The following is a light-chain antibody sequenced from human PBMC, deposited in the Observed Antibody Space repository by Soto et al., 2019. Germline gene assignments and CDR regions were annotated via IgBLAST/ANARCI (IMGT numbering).Light chain of an antibody. CDR2: WAS. CDR1: QSVLYSSNNKNY. Sequence: IVMTQSPDSLAVSLGERATINCMSSQSVLYSSNNKNYLAWYQQRPGQPPKLLIYWASTRESGVPERFSGSGSGTHFTLTISSLQAEDVAVYYCQQYYSAPPYTFGQGTKLEIK. J-gene: IGKJ2*01. CDR3: QQYYSAPPYT. V-gene: IGKV4-1*01.